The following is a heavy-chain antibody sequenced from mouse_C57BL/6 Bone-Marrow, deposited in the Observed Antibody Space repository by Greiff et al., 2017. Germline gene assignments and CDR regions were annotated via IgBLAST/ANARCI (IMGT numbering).Heavy chain of an antibody. D-gene: IGHD2-2*01. J-gene: IGHJ3*01. V-gene: IGHV5-4*03. CDR1: GFTFSSYA. Sequence: EVKLVESGGGLVKPGGSLKLSCAASGFTFSSYAMSWVRQTPEKRLEWVATISDGGSYTSYPDNVKGRFTISRYNAKNNLYLQMSHLKSDDTAMYYCARGWYGYPAWFAYWGQGTLVTVSA. CDR3: ARGWYGYPAWFAY. CDR2: ISDGGSYT.